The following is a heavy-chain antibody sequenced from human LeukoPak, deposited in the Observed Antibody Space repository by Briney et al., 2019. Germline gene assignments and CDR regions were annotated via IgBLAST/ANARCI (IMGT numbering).Heavy chain of an antibody. CDR3: ARDALGGSYLAEFDY. CDR1: GFTFSSYS. J-gene: IGHJ4*02. D-gene: IGHD1-26*01. Sequence: GGSLRLSCAASGFTFSSYSMNWVRQAPGKGLEWVSSINSSSSYIYYADSVKGRFTISRDNAKNSLYLQMNSLRAEDTAVYYCARDALGGSYLAEFDYGGQGTLVTVSS. V-gene: IGHV3-21*01. CDR2: INSSSSYI.